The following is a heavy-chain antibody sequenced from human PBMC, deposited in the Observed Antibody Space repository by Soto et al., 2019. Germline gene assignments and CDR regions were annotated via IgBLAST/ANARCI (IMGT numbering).Heavy chain of an antibody. CDR2: ISTYFGST. CDR3: GRERIEYPVPPANMGG. V-gene: IGHV1-18*01. D-gene: IGHD2-2*01. Sequence: QVQLVQSGPEVKKPGASVKVSCKASGYTFSNFAISWVRQAPGQGLEWMGWISTYFGSTNYAQNLQGRVTLTTDTSTNTVQMELRSLSSGDTAVYYCGRERIEYPVPPANMGGWGQGTTVTVS. CDR1: GYTFSNFA. J-gene: IGHJ6*02.